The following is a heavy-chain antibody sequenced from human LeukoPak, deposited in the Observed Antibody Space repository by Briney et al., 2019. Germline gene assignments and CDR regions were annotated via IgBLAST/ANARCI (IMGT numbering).Heavy chain of an antibody. CDR3: VILGYSYGLKAFDI. D-gene: IGHD5-18*01. V-gene: IGHV1-46*03. Sequence: ASVKVSCKASGYTFTSYYMHWVRQAPGQGLEWMGIINPSGGSTSYAQKFQGRVTITRDTSASTAYMELSSLRSEDMAVYYCVILGYSYGLKAFDIWGQGTMVTVSS. J-gene: IGHJ3*02. CDR2: INPSGGST. CDR1: GYTFTSYY.